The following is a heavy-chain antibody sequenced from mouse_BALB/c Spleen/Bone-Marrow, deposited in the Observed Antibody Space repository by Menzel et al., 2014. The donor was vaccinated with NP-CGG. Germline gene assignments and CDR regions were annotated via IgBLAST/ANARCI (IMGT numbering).Heavy chain of an antibody. D-gene: IGHD1-1*01. CDR3: ARHYYGSSYFDY. V-gene: IGHV5-12-2*01. J-gene: IGHJ2*01. CDR1: GFTFSSYT. Sequence: EVMLVESGGGLVQPGGSLKLSCAASGFTFSSYTMSWVRQTPEKRLEGVAYISNGGGSTYYPDTVKGRFTISRDNAKNALYLQMSSLKSEDTAMYYCARHYYGSSYFDYWGQGTTLTVSS. CDR2: ISNGGGST.